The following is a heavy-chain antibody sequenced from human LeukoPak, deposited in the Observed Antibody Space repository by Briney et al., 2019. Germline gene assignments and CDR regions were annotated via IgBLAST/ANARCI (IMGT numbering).Heavy chain of an antibody. V-gene: IGHV1-2*02. D-gene: IGHD3-22*01. CDR2: INPNSGGT. J-gene: IGHJ4*02. CDR3: ARAYYDSSGYSPRYFDY. CDR1: GYTFTGYY. Sequence: GASVKVSCKASGYTFTGYYMHWVRQAPGQGLEWMGWINPNSGGTNYAQKFQGRVTTTRDTSISTAYMELSRLRSDDTAVYYCARAYYDSSGYSPRYFDYWGQGTLVTVSS.